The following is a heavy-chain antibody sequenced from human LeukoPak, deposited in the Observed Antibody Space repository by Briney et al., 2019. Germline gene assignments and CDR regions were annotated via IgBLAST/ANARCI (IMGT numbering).Heavy chain of an antibody. CDR1: GGTFSSYA. CDR3: ARVPNAFDV. V-gene: IGHV1-69*04. Sequence: SVKVSCKASGGTFSSYAISWVRQAPGQGLEWMGRIIPILGIANYAQKFQGRVTITADKSTSTAYMELRSLRSDDTAVYYCARVPNAFDVWGQGTMVTVSS. CDR2: IIPILGIA. J-gene: IGHJ3*01.